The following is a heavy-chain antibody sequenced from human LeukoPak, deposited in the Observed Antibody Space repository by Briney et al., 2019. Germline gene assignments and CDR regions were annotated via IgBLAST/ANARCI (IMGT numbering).Heavy chain of an antibody. D-gene: IGHD3-10*01. J-gene: IGHJ4*02. Sequence: PSETLSLTCTVSGGSISSGDYYWSWIRQPPGKGLEWIGYIYYSGSTYYNPSPKSRVTISVDTSKNQFSLKLSSVTAADTAVYYCARGRITMVRGPRGPLDYWGQGTLVTVSS. CDR1: GGSISSGDYY. CDR2: IYYSGST. CDR3: ARGRITMVRGPRGPLDY. V-gene: IGHV4-30-4*01.